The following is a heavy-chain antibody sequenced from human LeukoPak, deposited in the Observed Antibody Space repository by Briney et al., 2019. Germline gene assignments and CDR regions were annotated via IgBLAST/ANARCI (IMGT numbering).Heavy chain of an antibody. D-gene: IGHD2-2*01. J-gene: IGHJ6*02. Sequence: PGRSLRLSCAASGFTFDDYVMHWVRQAPGRGLEWVSGISANSANIGYADSVKGRFTLSRDNAKNSLYLQMNSLRTEDTALYYCARDFCTGCNYYFHGMDVWGRGTTVTVSS. CDR3: ARDFCTGCNYYFHGMDV. V-gene: IGHV3-9*01. CDR1: GFTFDDYV. CDR2: ISANSANI.